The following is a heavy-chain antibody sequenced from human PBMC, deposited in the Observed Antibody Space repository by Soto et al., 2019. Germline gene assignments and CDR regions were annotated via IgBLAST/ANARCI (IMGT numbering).Heavy chain of an antibody. D-gene: IGHD6-13*01. Sequence: EVQLLESGGGLVQPGGSLRLSCAAPGFTFSSYAMTWVRQAPGKGLEWVSAIRGGGGNTYYADSVKGRFTISRDNSKNTLYLQMNSLRAEDTAIYYCAKHRGYSSSWLEYWGQGTLVTVSS. J-gene: IGHJ4*02. CDR1: GFTFSSYA. CDR3: AKHRGYSSSWLEY. V-gene: IGHV3-23*01. CDR2: IRGGGGNT.